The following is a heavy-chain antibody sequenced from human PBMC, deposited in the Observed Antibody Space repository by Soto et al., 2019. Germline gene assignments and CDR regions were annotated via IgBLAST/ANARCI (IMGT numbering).Heavy chain of an antibody. CDR2: ISGTAGTI. CDR3: ARAPYYGSGTYYYYALDV. Sequence: QVQLVEAGGGLVKPGGSLRLSCEASGITFSDHYMTWIRQAPGKGLEWISYISGTAGTIYFAYSVKGRFTISRDNAKNSLFLQLTSLTAEDTAVYYCARAPYYGSGTYYYYALDVWGQGTTVTVSS. J-gene: IGHJ6*02. D-gene: IGHD3-10*01. V-gene: IGHV3-11*01. CDR1: GITFSDHY.